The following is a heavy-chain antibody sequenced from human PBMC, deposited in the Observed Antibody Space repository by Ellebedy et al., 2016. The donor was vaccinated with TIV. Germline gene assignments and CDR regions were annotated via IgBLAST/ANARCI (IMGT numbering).Heavy chain of an antibody. D-gene: IGHD3-22*01. CDR3: ARGSDTNGFYSRFDY. CDR1: GGSVSMYY. Sequence: GSLRLXXSVSGGSVSMYYWSWIRQPPGKGLEWIGNVYYSGTTDCSPSLKSRLTMSVDTSKNQFSLKLSSVTAADTAVYYCARGSDTNGFYSRFDYWGQGTLVTVSS. CDR2: VYYSGTT. J-gene: IGHJ4*02. V-gene: IGHV4-59*02.